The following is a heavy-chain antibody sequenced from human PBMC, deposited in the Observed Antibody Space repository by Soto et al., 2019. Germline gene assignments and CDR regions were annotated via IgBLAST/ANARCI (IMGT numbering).Heavy chain of an antibody. CDR1: GFTFSDHY. D-gene: IGHD2-15*01. V-gene: IGHV3-72*01. J-gene: IGHJ3*02. CDR3: VRGAYCSSSSCPAPFYI. Sequence: EVQLVESGGGLVQPGGSLRLRCTASGFTFSDHYMDWVRQAPGQGLEWVARIRNKFHIYTTEYAASVKGRFSITRDDSEQSLYLQMNSLKTEDSAVYYCVRGAYCSSSSCPAPFYIWGQGTRVTVSS. CDR2: IRNKFHIYTT.